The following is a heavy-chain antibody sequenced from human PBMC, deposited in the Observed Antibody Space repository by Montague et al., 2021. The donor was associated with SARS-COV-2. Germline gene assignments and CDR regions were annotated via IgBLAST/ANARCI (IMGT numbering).Heavy chain of an antibody. CDR1: GFTFRSYT. CDR3: VRGGACSGGKCNGGARD. V-gene: IGHV3-21*01. Sequence: SLRLSCAASGFTFRSYTMNWVRQSPGMGLEWVSFIGSSSSSIYYADSLKGRFTISRDNAKNSLYLQMNSLRVEDTAVYYCVRGGACSGGKCNGGARDWGQGTLVTVSS. CDR2: IGSSSSSI. J-gene: IGHJ4*02. D-gene: IGHD2-15*01.